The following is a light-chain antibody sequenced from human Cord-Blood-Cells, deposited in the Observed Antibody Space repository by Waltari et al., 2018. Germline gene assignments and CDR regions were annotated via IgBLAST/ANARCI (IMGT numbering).Light chain of an antibody. CDR1: KLGDKY. Sequence: SYELTQPPSVSVSPGQTASITCSGDKLGDKYACWYPQTPGQSPLLVIYQDSKRPSGIPERFSGSNSGNTATLTISGTQARDEADYYCQAWDSSTVFGTGTKVTVL. CDR3: QAWDSSTV. CDR2: QDS. V-gene: IGLV3-1*01. J-gene: IGLJ1*01.